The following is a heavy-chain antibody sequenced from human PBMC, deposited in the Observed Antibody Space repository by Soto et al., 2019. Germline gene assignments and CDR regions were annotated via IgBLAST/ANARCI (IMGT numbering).Heavy chain of an antibody. Sequence: SPTLSLTCAISGDSVSSNSAAWNWIRQSPSRGLEWLGRTYYRSKWYNDYAVSVKSRITINPDTSKNQFSLQLNSVTPEDTAVYYCASGLLAVAAPRGYYYYGMDVWGQGTTVTVSS. CDR2: TYYRSKWYN. V-gene: IGHV6-1*01. CDR3: ASGLLAVAAPRGYYYYGMDV. D-gene: IGHD6-19*01. CDR1: GDSVSSNSAA. J-gene: IGHJ6*02.